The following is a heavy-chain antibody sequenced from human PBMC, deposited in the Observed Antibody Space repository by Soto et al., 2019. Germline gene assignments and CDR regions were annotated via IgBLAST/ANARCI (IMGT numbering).Heavy chain of an antibody. CDR1: GYTFIRYG. J-gene: IGHJ6*02. Sequence: QVQLAQSANEVKKPGASVRVSCKAAGYTFIRYGIAWVRQAPGQGLEWMGWISPYNDYTVYAQKFQGRVSMTADTSTRTVYMKLGGLKSDDTAVYYCARGGYYDNSWGKLSHYGLDVWGQGTSVSVSS. CDR2: ISPYNDYT. CDR3: ARGGYYDNSWGKLSHYGLDV. D-gene: IGHD3-16*01. V-gene: IGHV1-18*01.